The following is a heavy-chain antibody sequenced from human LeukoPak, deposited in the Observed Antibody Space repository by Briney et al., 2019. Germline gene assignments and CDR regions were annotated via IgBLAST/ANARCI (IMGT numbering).Heavy chain of an antibody. V-gene: IGHV3-48*03. Sequence: GGSLRLSCAASGFAFNTYEMNWVRPAPGKGLQWLAYIPSSGSSIYYADYVKGRFTISRDNAKNSLYLQMDSLRAEDTAVYYCARGGWHNVFNNWGQGTLVTVSS. CDR3: ARGGWHNVFNN. D-gene: IGHD6-19*01. J-gene: IGHJ4*02. CDR2: IPSSGSSI. CDR1: GFAFNTYE.